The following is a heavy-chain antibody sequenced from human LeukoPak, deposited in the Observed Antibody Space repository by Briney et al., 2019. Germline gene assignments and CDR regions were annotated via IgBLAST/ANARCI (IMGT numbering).Heavy chain of an antibody. D-gene: IGHD5-18*01. CDR2: ISGSGGST. Sequence: GGSLRLSCAASGFTFSSYAMSWVRQAPGKGLEWVSAISGSGGSTYYADSVKGRFTISRDNSKNTLYLQMNSLRAEDTAVYYCAKVKYSYGPALRFFQHWGQGTLVTVSS. CDR1: GFTFSSYA. V-gene: IGHV3-23*01. J-gene: IGHJ1*01. CDR3: AKVKYSYGPALRFFQH.